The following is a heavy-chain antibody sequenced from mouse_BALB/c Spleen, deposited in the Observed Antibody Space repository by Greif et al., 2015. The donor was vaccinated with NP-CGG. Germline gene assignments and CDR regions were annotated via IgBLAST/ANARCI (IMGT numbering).Heavy chain of an antibody. V-gene: IGHV5-12-2*01. CDR2: ISNGGGST. J-gene: IGHJ3*01. Sequence: EVMLVESGGGLVQPGGSLKLSCAASGFTFSSYTMSWVRQTPEKRLEWVAYISNGGGSTHYPDTVKGRFTISRDIAKNTLYLQMSSLKSEDTAMYYCARQYGKGFAYWGQGTLVTVSA. D-gene: IGHD2-10*02. CDR1: GFTFSSYT. CDR3: ARQYGKGFAY.